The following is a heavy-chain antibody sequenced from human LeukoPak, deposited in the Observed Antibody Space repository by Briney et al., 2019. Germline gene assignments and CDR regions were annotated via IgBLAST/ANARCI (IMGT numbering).Heavy chain of an antibody. CDR2: ISWDGGST. CDR1: GFTFDDYA. V-gene: IGHV3-43D*03. Sequence: GGSLRLSCAASGFTFDDYAMHWVRHAPGKGLEWVSLISWDGGSTYYADSVKGRFTISRDNSKNSLYLQMSSLRAEDTALYYCAKAWGDFWSGYLDYWGQGTLVTVSS. D-gene: IGHD3-3*01. CDR3: AKAWGDFWSGYLDY. J-gene: IGHJ4*02.